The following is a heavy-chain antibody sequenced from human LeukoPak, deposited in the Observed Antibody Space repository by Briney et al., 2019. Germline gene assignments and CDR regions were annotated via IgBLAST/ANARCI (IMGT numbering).Heavy chain of an antibody. V-gene: IGHV1-2*06. CDR3: ARDDSSGPSWYAFDI. D-gene: IGHD3-22*01. Sequence: ASVKVSCKASGYTFTCYYMHWVRQAPGQGLEWMGRINPNSGGTNYAQKFQGRVTMTRDTSISTAYMELSRLRSGDTAVYYCARDDSSGPSWYAFDIWGQGTMVTVSS. CDR1: GYTFTCYY. J-gene: IGHJ3*02. CDR2: INPNSGGT.